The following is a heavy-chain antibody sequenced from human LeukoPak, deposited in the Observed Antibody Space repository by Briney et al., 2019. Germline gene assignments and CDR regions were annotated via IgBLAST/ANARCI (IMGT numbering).Heavy chain of an antibody. Sequence: QPGGSLRLSCAASGFTFDDYGMSWVRQAPGKGLEWVANINQDGTEKYYVDSVKGRFTISRDNAKNTLYLQMNSLRDEDTAVYYCARESGYHGSGFDPWGQGTLVTVSS. J-gene: IGHJ5*02. CDR1: GFTFDDYG. CDR3: ARESGYHGSGFDP. CDR2: INQDGTEK. V-gene: IGHV3-7*01. D-gene: IGHD3-10*01.